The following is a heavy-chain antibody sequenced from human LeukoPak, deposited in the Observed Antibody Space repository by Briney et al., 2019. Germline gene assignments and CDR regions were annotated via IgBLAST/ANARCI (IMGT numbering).Heavy chain of an antibody. Sequence: GGSLRLSCAASRFTFSSYWMHWVRQAQGKGRVWVSRIIGIGSSTSYADSVKGRFTISRDNAKNTLYLQMNSLRAEDTAVYFCARDLGGATGIDYRGQGTLVTASS. D-gene: IGHD1-26*01. CDR1: RFTFSSYW. J-gene: IGHJ4*02. CDR3: ARDLGGATGIDY. V-gene: IGHV3-74*01. CDR2: IIGIGSST.